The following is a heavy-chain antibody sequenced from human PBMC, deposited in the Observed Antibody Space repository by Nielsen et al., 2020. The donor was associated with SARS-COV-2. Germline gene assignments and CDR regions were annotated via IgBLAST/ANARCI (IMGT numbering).Heavy chain of an antibody. CDR3: AREGGYKLY. CDR1: GGSFSGYY. CDR2: INHSGST. J-gene: IGHJ4*02. D-gene: IGHD5-24*01. V-gene: IGHV4-34*01. Sequence: SQTLSLTCAVYGGSFSGYYWSWIRQPPGKGLEWIGEINHSGSTNYNPSLKSRVTISVDTSKNQFSLKLSSVTAADTAVYYCAREGGYKLYWGQGTLVTVSS.